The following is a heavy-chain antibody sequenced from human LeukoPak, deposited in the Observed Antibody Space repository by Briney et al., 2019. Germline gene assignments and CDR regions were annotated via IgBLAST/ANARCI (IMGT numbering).Heavy chain of an antibody. V-gene: IGHV4-34*01. Sequence: PSETLSLTCAVYGGSFSGYYGSWIRQPPGKGLEWIGEINHSGSTNYNPSLKSRVTISVDTSKNQFSLKLSSVTAADTAVYYCARVRLERRRIAFDIWGQGTMVTVSS. J-gene: IGHJ3*02. D-gene: IGHD1-1*01. CDR3: ARVRLERRRIAFDI. CDR1: GGSFSGYY. CDR2: INHSGST.